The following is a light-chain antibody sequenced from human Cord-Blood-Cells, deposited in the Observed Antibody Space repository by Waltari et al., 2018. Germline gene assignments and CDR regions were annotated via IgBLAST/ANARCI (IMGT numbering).Light chain of an antibody. CDR1: SSAVGGYNY. CDR2: EVS. V-gene: IGLV2-8*01. CDR3: SSYAGSNNVV. Sequence: QSALTQPPSASGSPGQSVTISCTGTSSAVGGYNYVSWYQQHPGKAPKLMIYEVSKVPSGVLERFSGSKSGSTASLTVSGLQAEDEADYYCSSYAGSNNVVFGGGTKLTVL. J-gene: IGLJ2*01.